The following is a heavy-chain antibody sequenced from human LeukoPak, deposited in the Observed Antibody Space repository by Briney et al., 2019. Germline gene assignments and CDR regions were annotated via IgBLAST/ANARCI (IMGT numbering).Heavy chain of an antibody. D-gene: IGHD6-25*01. Sequence: GGSLRLSCAASGFSFSNFWMGWVRQAPGKGLQWVANIKGDGSEKDYVGSVKGRFTISRDNAKNSLYLQMSSLRAEDTAVYYCARGRLQPDYWGQGTLVTVSS. CDR1: GFSFSNFW. V-gene: IGHV3-7*01. J-gene: IGHJ4*02. CDR3: ARGRLQPDY. CDR2: IKGDGSEK.